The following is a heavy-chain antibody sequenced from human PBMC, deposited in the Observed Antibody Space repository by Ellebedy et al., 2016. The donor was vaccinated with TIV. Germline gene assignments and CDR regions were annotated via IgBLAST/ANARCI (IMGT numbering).Heavy chain of an antibody. J-gene: IGHJ4*02. D-gene: IGHD1-1*01. CDR2: INHSGTT. CDR3: AREKWNDAD. V-gene: IGHV4-34*01. Sequence: MPSETLSLTCAVYGGSFSGYYWSWIRQPPGKGLEWIGEINHSGTTQYNPSLKSRVTISVDSSKNQPSLNLSSVTAADTAGYYCAREKWNDADWGQGTLGTVSS. CDR1: GGSFSGYY.